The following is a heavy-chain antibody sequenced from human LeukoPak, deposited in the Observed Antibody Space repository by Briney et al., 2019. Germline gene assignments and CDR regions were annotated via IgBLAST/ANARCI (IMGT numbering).Heavy chain of an antibody. D-gene: IGHD5-18*01. J-gene: IGHJ4*02. CDR2: INPNSGGT. Sequence: ASVKVSCKASGYTFTGYYMHWVRQAPGQGLQWMGWINPNSGGTSFAQKSQDRVTMTRDTSISTAYMELSRLRSDDTAVYYCARDRGYSYARYYFDYWGQGTLVTVSS. V-gene: IGHV1-2*02. CDR1: GYTFTGYY. CDR3: ARDRGYSYARYYFDY.